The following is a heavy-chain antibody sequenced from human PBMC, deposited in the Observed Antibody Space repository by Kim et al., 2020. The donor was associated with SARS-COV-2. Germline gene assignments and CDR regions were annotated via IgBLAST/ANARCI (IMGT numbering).Heavy chain of an antibody. V-gene: IGHV3-74*01. J-gene: IGHJ4*02. D-gene: IGHD1-26*01. Sequence: YADTVNGRFTSARDNAKNTLYLKMYSLTAEDTAVYYCARDLLYSASHETANWGQGTLVSVSP. CDR3: ARDLLYSASHETAN.